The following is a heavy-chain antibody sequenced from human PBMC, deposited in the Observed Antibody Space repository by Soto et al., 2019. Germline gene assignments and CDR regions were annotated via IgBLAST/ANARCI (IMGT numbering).Heavy chain of an antibody. J-gene: IGHJ6*02. V-gene: IGHV1-18*01. Sequence: QVQLVQSGAEVKKPGASVKVSCKASGYTFTSYGISWVRQAPGQGLEWMGWISAYNGNTNYAQKLQGRVTMTTDTSTSTAYMELRSLRSDDTAVYYCAVHVWFGELSYYGMDVWGQGTTVTVSS. CDR3: AVHVWFGELSYYGMDV. CDR1: GYTFTSYG. D-gene: IGHD3-10*01. CDR2: ISAYNGNT.